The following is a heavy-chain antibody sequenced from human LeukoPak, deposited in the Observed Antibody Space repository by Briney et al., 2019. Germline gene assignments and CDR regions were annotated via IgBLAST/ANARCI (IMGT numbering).Heavy chain of an antibody. J-gene: IGHJ4*02. D-gene: IGHD6-19*01. V-gene: IGHV3-48*04. Sequence: GGSLRLSCAASGFTFSSHSMNGVRQAPGKGLEWVSYTSSSSSTIYYADSVKGRSTISRDNAKNSLYLQMNSLRVEDTAFYYCAKDNRRHYTSGPNPDSLHWGQGALVTVSS. CDR1: GFTFSSHS. CDR3: AKDNRRHYTSGPNPDSLH. CDR2: TSSSSSTI.